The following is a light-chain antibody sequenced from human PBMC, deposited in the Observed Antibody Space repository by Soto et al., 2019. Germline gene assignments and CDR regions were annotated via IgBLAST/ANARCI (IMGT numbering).Light chain of an antibody. J-gene: IGKJ2*01. CDR2: KAS. Sequence: DIQMTQSPSTLSASVGDRVTITCRASQSISGWLAWYQQKPGKAPNVLIYKASSLDSGVPSRFSGSGSGTDFTLTITSLQPDDFATYYCQQYYHYPYTYGPGTKLEIK. CDR1: QSISGW. CDR3: QQYYHYPYT. V-gene: IGKV1-5*03.